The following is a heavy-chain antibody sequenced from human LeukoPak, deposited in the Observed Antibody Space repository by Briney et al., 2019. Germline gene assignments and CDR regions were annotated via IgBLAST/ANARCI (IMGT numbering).Heavy chain of an antibody. CDR1: GGSFNIYY. D-gene: IGHD1-7*01. J-gene: IGHJ6*03. V-gene: IGHV4-34*01. CDR2: INDGGTI. CDR3: ARRWNYGRNYYIDV. Sequence: PSETLSLTCAVYGGSFNIYYWRWIRQSPGKGVEWVGEINDGGTIKYNPSLLSRVTISLDRSKNQFSLRLTSVTTTDTAVYYCARRWNYGRNYYIDVWGKGATVSVSS.